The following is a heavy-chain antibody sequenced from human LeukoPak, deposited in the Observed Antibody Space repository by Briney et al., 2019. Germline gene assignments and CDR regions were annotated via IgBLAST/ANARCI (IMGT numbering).Heavy chain of an antibody. J-gene: IGHJ6*02. CDR3: ARAWYSGARYGMDV. V-gene: IGHV3-33*01. CDR1: GFTFSTYG. CDR2: IWSDGSKT. D-gene: IGHD6-19*01. Sequence: PGGSLRLSCAASGFTFSTYGMHWVRQAPGKGLEWVAVIWSDGSKTYYADSVKGRLTISRDNSRNTLYLQMNSLRGEDTAVYYCARAWYSGARYGMDVWGQGTTVTVSS.